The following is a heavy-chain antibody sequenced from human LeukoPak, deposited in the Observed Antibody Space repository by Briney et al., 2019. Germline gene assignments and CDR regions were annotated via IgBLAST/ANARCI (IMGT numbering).Heavy chain of an antibody. J-gene: IGHJ6*03. Sequence: PGGSLRLSCAASGFTFSNYEMNWVRQAPGKGLEWVSYISSSGTTTYYADSVKGRFTISRDNAKNSLYLQMNSLRAEDTAVYYCAHTGYMDVWGKGTTVTISS. CDR2: ISSSGTTT. D-gene: IGHD4-17*01. V-gene: IGHV3-48*03. CDR3: AHTGYMDV. CDR1: GFTFSNYE.